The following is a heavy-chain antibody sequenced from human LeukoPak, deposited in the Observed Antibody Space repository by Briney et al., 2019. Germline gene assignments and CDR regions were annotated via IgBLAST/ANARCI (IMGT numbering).Heavy chain of an antibody. Sequence: GRSLRLSCAASGFTFSSYAMHWVRQAPGKGLEWVAVISYDGSNKYYADSVEGRFTISRDNSKNTLYLQMNSLRAEDTAVYYCARSGYSYGSYYFDYWGQGTLVTVSS. CDR2: ISYDGSNK. CDR1: GFTFSSYA. D-gene: IGHD5-18*01. V-gene: IGHV3-30-3*01. CDR3: ARSGYSYGSYYFDY. J-gene: IGHJ4*02.